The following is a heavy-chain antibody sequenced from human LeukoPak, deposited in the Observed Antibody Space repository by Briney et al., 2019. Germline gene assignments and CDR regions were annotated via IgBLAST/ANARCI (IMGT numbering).Heavy chain of an antibody. V-gene: IGHV3-30-3*01. D-gene: IGHD3-10*01. Sequence: AGGFRGRSCAGSGFTCRNYVINWGRQAPGKGLEWVAVTSSDLNVKLYADSVKGRFTISRDNSRSTLYLQMNSLRPEDTAIYYCAREGYYGSGSPPSLYFDYWGQGTLVTVSS. J-gene: IGHJ4*02. CDR2: TSSDLNVK. CDR3: AREGYYGSGSPPSLYFDY. CDR1: GFTCRNYV.